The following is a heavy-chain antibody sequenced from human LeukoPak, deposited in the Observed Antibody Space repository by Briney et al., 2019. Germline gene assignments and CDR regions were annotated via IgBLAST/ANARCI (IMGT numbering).Heavy chain of an antibody. J-gene: IGHJ4*02. CDR3: AKDLEKLDY. V-gene: IGHV3-30*18. CDR2: ISHDGSRK. Sequence: GGSLRLSCAASGFSFRSYSIHGVRQAPGKGLEWVAVISHDGSRKYYADSVKGRFTISRDNSKNTMYLQMNSLRPEDTAVYYCAKDLEKLDYWGQGTLVTVSS. CDR1: GFSFRSYS.